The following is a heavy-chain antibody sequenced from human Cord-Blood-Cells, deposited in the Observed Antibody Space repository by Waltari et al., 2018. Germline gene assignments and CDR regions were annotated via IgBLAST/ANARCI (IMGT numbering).Heavy chain of an antibody. CDR2: INAGNGNT. CDR3: ARDYNRLTGYYYYYGMDV. CDR1: GYTFTRYA. D-gene: IGHD3-9*01. V-gene: IGHV1-3*01. Sequence: QVQLVQSGAEVKKPGAAVKVSCKAAGYTFTRYAMHWVGQAPGQRLEWMGWINAGNGNTKYSQKFQGRVTITRDTSASTAYMELSSLRSEDTAVYYCARDYNRLTGYYYYYGMDVWGQGTTVTVSS. J-gene: IGHJ6*02.